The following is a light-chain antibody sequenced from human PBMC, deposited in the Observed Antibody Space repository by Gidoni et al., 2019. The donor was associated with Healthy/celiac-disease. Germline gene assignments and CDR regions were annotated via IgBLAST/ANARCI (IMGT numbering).Light chain of an antibody. V-gene: IGKV1-39*01. CDR1: QSISSY. CDR2: AAS. J-gene: IGKJ2*04. CDR3: QQSYSTPMCS. Sequence: DIQMTQSPSSLSASVGDRVTITFRASQSISSYLNWYQQKPGKAPKLLIYAASSLQSGVPSRFSGSGSGTDFTLTISSLQPEDFATYYCQQSYSTPMCSFXQXTKLEIK.